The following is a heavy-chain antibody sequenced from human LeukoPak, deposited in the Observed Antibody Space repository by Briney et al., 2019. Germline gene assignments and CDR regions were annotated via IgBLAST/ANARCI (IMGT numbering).Heavy chain of an antibody. CDR1: GFTFSSYE. CDR2: ISSSGSTI. D-gene: IGHD5-12*01. Sequence: PGGSLRLSCAASGFTFSSYEMNWARQAPGKGLEWVSYISSSGSTIYYADSVKGRFTISRDNAKNSLYLQMNSLRAEDTAVYYCARDQRGVYSGPPTWVLDYWGQGTLVTVSS. CDR3: ARDQRGVYSGPPTWVLDY. V-gene: IGHV3-48*03. J-gene: IGHJ4*02.